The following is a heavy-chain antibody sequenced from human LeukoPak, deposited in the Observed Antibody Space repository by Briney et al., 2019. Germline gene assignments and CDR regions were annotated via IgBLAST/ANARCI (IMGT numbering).Heavy chain of an antibody. V-gene: IGHV3-23*01. J-gene: IGHJ4*02. CDR3: ATVASGYYIFDY. Sequence: PGGSLRLSCAASGFTFSSYAMSWVRQAPGKGLEWVSAISGSGGSTYYADSVKGRFTISRDNAKNSLYLQMNSLRAEDTAVYYCATVASGYYIFDYWGQGTLVTVSS. D-gene: IGHD3-22*01. CDR1: GFTFSSYA. CDR2: ISGSGGST.